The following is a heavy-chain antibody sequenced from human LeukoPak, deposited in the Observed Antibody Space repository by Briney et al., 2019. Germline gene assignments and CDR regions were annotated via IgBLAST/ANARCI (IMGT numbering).Heavy chain of an antibody. CDR3: ARDFTPPRYCSGGSCYSYFDY. CDR2: IIPILGIA. D-gene: IGHD2-15*01. Sequence: SVKVSCKASGGTFSSYAISWVRQAPGQGLEWMGRIIPILGIANYAQKFQGRVTITADKSTSTAYMELSGLRSEDTAVYYCARDFTPPRYCSGGSCYSYFDYWGQGTLVTVSS. J-gene: IGHJ4*02. CDR1: GGTFSSYA. V-gene: IGHV1-69*04.